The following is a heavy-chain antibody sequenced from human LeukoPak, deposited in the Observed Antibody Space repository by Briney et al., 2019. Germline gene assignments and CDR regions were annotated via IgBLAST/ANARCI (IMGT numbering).Heavy chain of an antibody. Sequence: GGSLRLSCAASGFTFSSYSMNWVRQAPGKGLEWVSSISSSSSYIYYADSVKGRFTISRDNSKNTLYLQMNSLRAEDTAVYYCAKDLNDYVWGSYRYGYWGQGTLVTVSS. CDR1: GFTFSSYS. CDR3: AKDLNDYVWGSYRYGY. J-gene: IGHJ4*02. D-gene: IGHD3-16*02. V-gene: IGHV3-21*04. CDR2: ISSSSSYI.